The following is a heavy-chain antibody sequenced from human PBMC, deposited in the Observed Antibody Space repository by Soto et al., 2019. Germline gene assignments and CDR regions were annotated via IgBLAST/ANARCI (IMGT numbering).Heavy chain of an antibody. CDR1: GFTLRSYW. Sequence: EVQLVESGGGLVQPGESLTLSCAVSGFTLRSYWMHWVRQAPGKGLEWVARIDSDGRTTNYADSVKGRFTISRDNAKNNVFLHRNSLRAEDRAVYYCARGVVVYQQLVRGRDRFDPWGQGTLVTVSS. D-gene: IGHD6-13*01. CDR3: ARGVVVYQQLVRGRDRFDP. V-gene: IGHV3-74*01. CDR2: IDSDGRTT. J-gene: IGHJ5*02.